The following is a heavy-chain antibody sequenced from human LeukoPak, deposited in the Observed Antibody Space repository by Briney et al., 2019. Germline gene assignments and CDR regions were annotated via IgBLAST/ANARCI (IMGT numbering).Heavy chain of an antibody. CDR2: ITGRGAST. V-gene: IGHV3-23*01. J-gene: IGHJ2*01. CDR1: GFTFSSYA. Sequence: GGSLRLSCAASGFTFSSYAMSWVRQAPGEGLEWVSAITGRGASTYYADSVKGRFTISRDNSKNTLYLQMNSLRAEDTAVYYCAKVPPSPGWWYFDLWGRGTLVTVSS. CDR3: AKVPPSPGWWYFDL.